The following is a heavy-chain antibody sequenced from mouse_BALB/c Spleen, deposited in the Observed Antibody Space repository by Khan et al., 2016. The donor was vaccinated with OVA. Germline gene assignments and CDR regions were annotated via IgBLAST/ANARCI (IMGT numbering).Heavy chain of an antibody. CDR3: ARLAYYYNSEGFAY. D-gene: IGHD1-1*02. CDR1: GFTFSTYG. J-gene: IGHJ3*01. CDR2: ISSGGHYT. V-gene: IGHV5-6*01. Sequence: EVKLMESGGDLVKTGGSLKLSCAASGFTFSTYGMSWVHQTPDKKLEWVATISSGGHYTYYIDSVKGRFTISRDNAKNILYLQMTSLRSEDTAMYYCARLAYYYNSEGFAYWGQGTLVTVSA.